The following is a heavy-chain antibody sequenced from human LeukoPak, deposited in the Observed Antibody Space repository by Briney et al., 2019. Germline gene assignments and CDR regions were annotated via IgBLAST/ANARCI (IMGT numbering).Heavy chain of an antibody. V-gene: IGHV3-7*01. CDR2: INHDGSEK. Sequence: GGSLRLSCAVSGFTFSSNWMGWVRQPPGKGLGLVANINHDGSEKYYVDSVQGRFTISRDNANNSQFLQMNSLRAEDTAVYYCARSRAGLDHWGQGTMVTVSS. CDR1: GFTFSSNW. D-gene: IGHD5-24*01. CDR3: ARSRAGLDH. J-gene: IGHJ4*02.